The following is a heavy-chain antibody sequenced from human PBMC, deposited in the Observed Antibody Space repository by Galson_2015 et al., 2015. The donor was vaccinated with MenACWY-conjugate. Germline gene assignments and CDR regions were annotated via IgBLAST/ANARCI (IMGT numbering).Heavy chain of an antibody. CDR3: ARLLYCSGGSCYLDY. J-gene: IGHJ4*02. Sequence: QSGAEVKKPGESLRISCKGSGYSFSSYWIIWVRQMPGKGLEWMGRIDPSDSYINYSPSFQGHVTIPADKSITTAYLQWSSLKASDTAMYYCARLLYCSGGSCYLDYWGQGTLVTVSS. V-gene: IGHV5-10-1*01. CDR2: IDPSDSYI. CDR1: GYSFSSYW. D-gene: IGHD2-15*01.